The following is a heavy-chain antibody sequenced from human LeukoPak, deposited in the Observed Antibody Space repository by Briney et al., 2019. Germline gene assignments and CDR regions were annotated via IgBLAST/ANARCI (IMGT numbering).Heavy chain of an antibody. J-gene: IGHJ6*03. CDR1: GGSISSGGYY. CDR2: IYYSGST. Sequence: SQTLSLTCTVSGGSISSGGYYWSWIRRHPGKGLEWIGYIYYSGSTYYNPSLKSRVTISVDTSKNQFSLKLSSVTAADTAVYYCARSATTDYYYYMDVWGKGTTVTVSS. D-gene: IGHD1-26*01. CDR3: ARSATTDYYYYMDV. V-gene: IGHV4-31*03.